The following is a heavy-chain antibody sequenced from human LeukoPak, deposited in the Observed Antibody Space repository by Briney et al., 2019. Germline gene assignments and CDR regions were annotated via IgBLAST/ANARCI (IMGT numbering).Heavy chain of an antibody. CDR1: GFSNHG. V-gene: IGHV3-48*02. CDR3: ARGPIYGDYVDS. J-gene: IGHJ4*02. Sequence: PGRSLRLSCAASGFSNHGMNWVRQAPGKGLEWLSFMSSTGSIIHYADSVKGRFTISRDNAKNSLYLQMNSLRDEDTAAYYCARGPIYGDYVDSWGQGTLVTVSS. CDR2: MSSTGSII. D-gene: IGHD4-17*01.